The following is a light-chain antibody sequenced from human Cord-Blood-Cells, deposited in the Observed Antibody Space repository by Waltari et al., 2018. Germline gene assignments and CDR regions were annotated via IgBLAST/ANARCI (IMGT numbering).Light chain of an antibody. CDR2: EGS. Sequence: QSALTQPASVSGSPGQSITISCTGTSSDVGSYNLVSWYQQHPGKAPKLMIYEGSKRPSGVSNLFSGSKSGNTASLTISGLQAEDEADYYCCSCAGSSTYVFGTGTKVTVL. J-gene: IGLJ1*01. CDR1: SSDVGSYNL. V-gene: IGLV2-23*01. CDR3: CSCAGSSTYV.